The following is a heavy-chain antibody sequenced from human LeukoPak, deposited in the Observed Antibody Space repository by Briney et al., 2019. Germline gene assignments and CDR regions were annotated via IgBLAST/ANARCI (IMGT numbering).Heavy chain of an antibody. CDR3: ATVEGGAGTD. D-gene: IGHD6-19*01. CDR2: IIPIFGTA. CDR1: GGTFSSYA. V-gene: IGHV1-69*05. J-gene: IGHJ4*02. Sequence: ASVKVSCKASGGTFSSYAISWVRQAPGQGLEWMGGIIPIFGTANYAQKFQGRVTMTRDTSITTAYMELTRLTSDDTAVYSCATVEGGAGTDWGQGTLVTVSS.